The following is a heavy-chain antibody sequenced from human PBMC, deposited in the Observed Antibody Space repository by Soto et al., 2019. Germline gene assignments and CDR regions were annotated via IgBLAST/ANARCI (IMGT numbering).Heavy chain of an antibody. CDR3: ARDQLITFGGVIAPPQYYYYGMDV. J-gene: IGHJ6*02. Sequence: GGSLRLSCAASGFTFSSYSMNWVRQAPGKGLEWVSSISSSSSYIYYADSVKGRFTISRDNAKNSLYLQMNSLRAEDTAVYYRARDQLITFGGVIAPPQYYYYGMDVWGQGTTVTVSS. CDR1: GFTFSSYS. V-gene: IGHV3-21*01. CDR2: ISSSSSYI. D-gene: IGHD3-16*02.